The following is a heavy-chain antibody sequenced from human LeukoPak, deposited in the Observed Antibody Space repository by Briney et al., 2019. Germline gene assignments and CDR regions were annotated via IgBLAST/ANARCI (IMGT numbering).Heavy chain of an antibody. CDR1: GFTFSSYT. CDR2: INNRGSST. CDR3: AKERQTGDYFTSDY. Sequence: PGGSLRLSCAASGFTFSSYTMSWVRQAPGEGLEWLSAINNRGSSTYYAGSVKDRFTISRDNSENTLYLQMNSLTVDDTAVYFCAKERQTGDYFTSDYWGQGTLVTASS. J-gene: IGHJ4*02. D-gene: IGHD4-17*01. V-gene: IGHV3-23*01.